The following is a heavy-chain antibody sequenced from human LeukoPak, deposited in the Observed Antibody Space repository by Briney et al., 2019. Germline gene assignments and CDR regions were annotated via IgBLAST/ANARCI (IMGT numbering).Heavy chain of an antibody. CDR1: GYTFTSYA. CDR3: ARAFSKRIAVAGKDFDY. D-gene: IGHD6-19*01. V-gene: IGHV7-4-1*02. Sequence: ASVKVSCKTSGYTFTSYAMNWVRQAPGQGLEWMGWINTNTGNPTYAQGFTGRFVFSLDTSVSTAYLQISSLKAEDTAVYYCARAFSKRIAVAGKDFDYWGQGTLVTVSS. CDR2: INTNTGNP. J-gene: IGHJ4*02.